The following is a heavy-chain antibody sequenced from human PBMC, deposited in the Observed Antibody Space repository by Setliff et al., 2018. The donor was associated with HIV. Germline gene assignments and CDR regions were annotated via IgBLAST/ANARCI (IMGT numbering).Heavy chain of an antibody. CDR1: GGSLSSYY. Sequence: PSETLSLTCTLSGGSLSSYYWGWIRRPPGQGLELIGYIYYSGSDTYNPSLKSRVTISIDTSKNQFSLKLTSVTAADSATYYCARVSRGWYLGAEVAEYFDHWGQGTLVTVSS. CDR3: ARVSRGWYLGAEVAEYFDH. V-gene: IGHV4-59*01. J-gene: IGHJ1*01. CDR2: IYYSGSD. D-gene: IGHD6-19*01.